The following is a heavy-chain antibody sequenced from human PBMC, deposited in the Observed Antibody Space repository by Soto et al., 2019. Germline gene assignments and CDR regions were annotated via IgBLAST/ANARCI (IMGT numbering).Heavy chain of an antibody. Sequence: QLQLQESGPGLVKPSETLSLTCTVSGGSISSSSYYWGWIRQPPGKGLEWIGSIYYSGSTYYNPSLKSRPTISVDTSKNQFSLKLTSVTAADTAVYYCASQDGYKYYYGMDAWGPGTTVTVSS. CDR3: ASQDGYKYYYGMDA. CDR2: IYYSGST. J-gene: IGHJ6*02. D-gene: IGHD5-12*01. CDR1: GGSISSSSYY. V-gene: IGHV4-39*01.